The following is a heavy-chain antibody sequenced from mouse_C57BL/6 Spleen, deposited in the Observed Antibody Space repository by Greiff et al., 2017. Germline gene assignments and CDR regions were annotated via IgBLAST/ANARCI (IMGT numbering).Heavy chain of an antibody. CDR3: ARLGSSAEWYFDV. Sequence: LVESGPELVKPGASVKLSCKASGYTFTSYDINWVHQSPGQGLEWIGWIYPRDGSTKYTEKFKGKVTLTVDTSSSKAYMELHRLTSEDSAVYFCARLGSSAEWYFDVWGTGTTVTVSS. V-gene: IGHV1-85*01. D-gene: IGHD1-1*01. CDR2: IYPRDGST. CDR1: GYTFTSYD. J-gene: IGHJ1*03.